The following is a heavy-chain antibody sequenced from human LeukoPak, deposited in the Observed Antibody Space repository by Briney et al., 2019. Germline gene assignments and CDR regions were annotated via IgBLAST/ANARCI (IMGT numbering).Heavy chain of an antibody. J-gene: IGHJ4*02. Sequence: PGGSLRLSCAASGFTFSSYAMHWVRQAPGKGLEWVSGISWNSGSIGYADSVKGRFTISRDNAKNSLYLQMNSLRAEDTALYYCAKTPTGIAVAGTSNYFDYWGQGTLVTVSS. CDR3: AKTPTGIAVAGTSNYFDY. CDR1: GFTFSSYA. CDR2: ISWNSGSI. V-gene: IGHV3-9*01. D-gene: IGHD6-19*01.